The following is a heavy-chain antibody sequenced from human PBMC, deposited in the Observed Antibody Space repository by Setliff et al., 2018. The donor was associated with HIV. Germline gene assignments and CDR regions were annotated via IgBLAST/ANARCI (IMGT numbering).Heavy chain of an antibody. CDR2: IRSSSRTM. CDR3: VGMDIVVVLPPDV. J-gene: IGHJ6*02. D-gene: IGHD2-21*01. Sequence: GGSLRLSCVASGFTFSTYSMNWVRQAPGKGLEWVSYIRSSSRTMYYADSVKGRFTISRDNSKNTLYLQMNSLRAEDTAVYYCVGMDIVVVLPPDVWGQGTTVTVSS. V-gene: IGHV3-48*01. CDR1: GFTFSTYS.